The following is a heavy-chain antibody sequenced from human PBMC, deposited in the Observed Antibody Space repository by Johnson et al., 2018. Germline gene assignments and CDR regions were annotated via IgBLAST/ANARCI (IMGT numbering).Heavy chain of an antibody. CDR2: ISYDGSDK. Sequence: QVQLVQSGGGVVQPGRSLRLSCAASGFTFSTYGMHWVRPAPGQGLEWVAVISYDGSDKDYEDSVKGRFTISRDNSQNTLYLQMNSLRAEDTAVFSCAKDSASYYYYMGVWGKGTTVTFSS. D-gene: IGHD3-10*01. V-gene: IGHV3-30*18. J-gene: IGHJ6*03. CDR3: AKDSASYYYYMGV. CDR1: GFTFSTYG.